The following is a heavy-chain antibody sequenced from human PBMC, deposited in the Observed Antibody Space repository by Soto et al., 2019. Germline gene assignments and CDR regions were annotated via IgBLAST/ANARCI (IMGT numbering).Heavy chain of an antibody. D-gene: IGHD5-18*01. J-gene: IGHJ3*02. CDR1: GFTFSSYW. CDR2: IKQDGSEK. Sequence: EVQLVESGGGLVQPGGSLRLSCAASGFTFSSYWMSWVRQAPGKGLEWVANIKQDGSEKYYVDSVKGRFTISRDNAKNSLYLQMSSLRAEDTAVYYCARVQLWLRTTFDIWGQGTMVTVSS. V-gene: IGHV3-7*01. CDR3: ARVQLWLRTTFDI.